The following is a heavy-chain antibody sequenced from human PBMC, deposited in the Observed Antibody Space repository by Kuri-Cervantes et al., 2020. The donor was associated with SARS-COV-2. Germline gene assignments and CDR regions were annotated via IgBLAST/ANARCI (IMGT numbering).Heavy chain of an antibody. J-gene: IGHJ2*01. D-gene: IGHD4-17*01. Sequence: GGSLRLSCAASGFTFSSYEMNWVRQAPGKGLEWVSYISSSGSTIYYADSVKGRFTISRDNAKNSLYLQMNSLRAEDTAVYYCARNPTYGDYPYWYFVLWGRGTLVTDSS. CDR1: GFTFSSYE. V-gene: IGHV3-48*03. CDR3: ARNPTYGDYPYWYFVL. CDR2: ISSSGSTI.